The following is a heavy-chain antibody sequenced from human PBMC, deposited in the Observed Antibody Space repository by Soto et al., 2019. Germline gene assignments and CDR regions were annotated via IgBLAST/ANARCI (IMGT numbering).Heavy chain of an antibody. V-gene: IGHV4-30-4*01. D-gene: IGHD2-15*01. CDR3: ARGGPTGGSYKYNWFDP. Sequence: SETLSLTCTVSGGSISSGDFYWSWIRQPPGRGLEWIGYISYSGSTYYNTSLKSRDTISVDTSKNQFSLKLNSVTAADTAVYYCARGGPTGGSYKYNWFDPWGQGTLVTVSS. CDR1: GGSISSGDFY. CDR2: ISYSGST. J-gene: IGHJ5*02.